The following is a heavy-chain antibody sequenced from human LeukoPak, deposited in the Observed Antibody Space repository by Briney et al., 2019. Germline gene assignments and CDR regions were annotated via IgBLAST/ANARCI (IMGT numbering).Heavy chain of an antibody. Sequence: ASVKVSCKASGYTFTGNYIHWVRQAPGQGLEWMGRINPNSGGTVSVEKFQGRVTMTRDTSISTVYMELSRLRSDDTAVYYCARDAARRGVVVVAANSYYFDYWGQGTLVTVSS. CDR3: ARDAARRGVVVVAANSYYFDY. J-gene: IGHJ4*02. CDR2: INPNSGGT. CDR1: GYTFTGNY. V-gene: IGHV1-2*06. D-gene: IGHD2-15*01.